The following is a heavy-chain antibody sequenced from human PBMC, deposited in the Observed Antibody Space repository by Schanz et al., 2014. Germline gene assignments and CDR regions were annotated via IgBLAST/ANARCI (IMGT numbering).Heavy chain of an antibody. D-gene: IGHD5-12*01. J-gene: IGHJ6*03. CDR2: ISYDGSSE. V-gene: IGHV3-33*01. CDR1: GFTFRSYG. CDR3: ARGGSSGYDVSIYYMDV. Sequence: QVQLVESGGGVVQPGRSLRLSCAASGFTFRSYGMHWVRQAPGKGLEWVALISYDGSSENHADSVQGRFTISRDNSKNALYLQMNSLRAEDTAAYYCARGGSSGYDVSIYYMDVWGKGTTVTVSS.